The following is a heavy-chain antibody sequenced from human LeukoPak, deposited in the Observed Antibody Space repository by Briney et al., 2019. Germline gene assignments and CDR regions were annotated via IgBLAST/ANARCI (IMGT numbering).Heavy chain of an antibody. CDR2: ISWNSGAI. V-gene: IGHV3-9*01. Sequence: GGSLRLSCAASGFIFDDYAMHWVRHAPGKGLEWGSGISWNSGAIAYADSGKGRFTISRDNAKNSLYLQMNSLRAEDTALYYCVKGYGSGGSCYWFDHWGQGTLVTVSS. D-gene: IGHD2-15*01. CDR3: VKGYGSGGSCYWFDH. J-gene: IGHJ5*02. CDR1: GFIFDDYA.